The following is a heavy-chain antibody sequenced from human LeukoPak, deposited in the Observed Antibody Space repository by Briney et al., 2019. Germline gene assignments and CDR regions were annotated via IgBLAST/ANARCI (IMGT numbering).Heavy chain of an antibody. V-gene: IGHV1-18*01. CDR2: ISAYNGNT. CDR1: GYTFTSYG. J-gene: IGHJ5*01. CDR3: ARDRVNVLYCSTSSCQNWFDS. D-gene: IGHD2-2*01. Sequence: ASVKVSCKASGYTFTSYGISWVRQAPGQGLEWMGWISAYNGNTNYAQKLQGRVTMTTDTSTSTAYMELRSLRSDDTAVYYCARDRVNVLYCSTSSCQNWFDSWGQGTLVTVSS.